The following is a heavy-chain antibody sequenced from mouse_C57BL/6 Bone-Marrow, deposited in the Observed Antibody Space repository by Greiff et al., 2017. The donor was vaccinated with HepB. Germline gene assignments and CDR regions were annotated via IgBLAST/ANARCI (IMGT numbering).Heavy chain of an antibody. D-gene: IGHD1-1*01. Sequence: QVQLQQSGAELARPGASVKLSCKASGYTFTSYGISWVKQRTGQGLEWIGEIYPRSGNTYYNEKFKGKATLTADKSSSTAYMELRSLTSEDSAVYFCARWGTTVVAYWYFDVWGTGTTVTVSS. CDR2: IYPRSGNT. J-gene: IGHJ1*03. CDR1: GYTFTSYG. CDR3: ARWGTTVVAYWYFDV. V-gene: IGHV1-81*01.